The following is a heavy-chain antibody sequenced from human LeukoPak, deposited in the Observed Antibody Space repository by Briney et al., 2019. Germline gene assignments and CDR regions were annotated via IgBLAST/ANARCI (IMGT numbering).Heavy chain of an antibody. D-gene: IGHD4-17*01. CDR2: ISSSSSYI. Sequence: GGSLRLSCAASGFTFSSYSMNWVRQAPGKGLEWVSSISSSSSYIYYADSVKGRFTISRDNAKNSLYLQMNSLRAEDTAVYYCAREDYDKKFFDYWGQGTLVTVSS. J-gene: IGHJ4*02. CDR3: AREDYDKKFFDY. V-gene: IGHV3-21*01. CDR1: GFTFSSYS.